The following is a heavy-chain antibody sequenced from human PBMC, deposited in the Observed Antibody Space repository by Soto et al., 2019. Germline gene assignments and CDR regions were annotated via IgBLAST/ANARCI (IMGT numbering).Heavy chain of an antibody. CDR2: IDPSDSYT. V-gene: IGHV5-10-1*01. J-gene: IGHJ3*02. D-gene: IGHD6-19*01. Sequence: GESLEISCKGSGYSFTSYWISWVRQMPGKGLEWMGRIDPSDSYTNYSPSFQGHVTISADKSISTAYLQWSSLKASDTAMYYCARHCHSSGWPGAFDIWGQGTMVTVSS. CDR3: ARHCHSSGWPGAFDI. CDR1: GYSFTSYW.